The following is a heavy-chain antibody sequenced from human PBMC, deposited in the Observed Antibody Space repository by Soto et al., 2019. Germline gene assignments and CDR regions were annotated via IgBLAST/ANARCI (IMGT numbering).Heavy chain of an antibody. CDR1: GFTFNRYD. J-gene: IGHJ4*02. D-gene: IGHD6-19*01. Sequence: EVQLVESGGGLVQPGGSLRLSCAASGFTFNRYDMHWVRQTTGKGLEWVSTVAAGGDPFYPGSVRGRFTISRENAKDSLYLQMTSLRAGDTAIYYCARGRRDSSGGYADYWGQGTLVTVSS. CDR2: VAAGGDP. V-gene: IGHV3-13*05. CDR3: ARGRRDSSGGYADY.